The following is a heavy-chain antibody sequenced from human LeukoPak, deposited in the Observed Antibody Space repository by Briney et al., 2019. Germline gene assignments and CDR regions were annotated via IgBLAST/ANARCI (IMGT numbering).Heavy chain of an antibody. CDR3: ARVSTHVEMATIAYYFDY. CDR1: GGSISSYY. V-gene: IGHV4-4*07. Sequence: PSEALSLTCTVSGGSISSYYWSWIRQPAGKGLEWIGRIYTSVSTNYNPSLKSRVTMSVDPSKNQFSPTLSSVTAADTAVYYCARVSTHVEMATIAYYFDYWGQGTLVTVSS. CDR2: IYTSVST. J-gene: IGHJ4*02. D-gene: IGHD5-24*01.